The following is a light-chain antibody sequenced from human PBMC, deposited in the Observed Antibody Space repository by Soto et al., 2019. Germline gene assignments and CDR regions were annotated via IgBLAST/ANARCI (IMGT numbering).Light chain of an antibody. CDR1: QSVSSF. CDR3: QQYNYWPGT. CDR2: GAS. V-gene: IGKV3-15*01. Sequence: EIVLTQSPATLSLSPGERATLSCMASQSVSSFLAWYQQKPGQAPRLLISGASTRATGITDRFSGSGSGTEFTLTINSLQSEDFAVYYCQQYNYWPGTFGQGTKVDI. J-gene: IGKJ1*01.